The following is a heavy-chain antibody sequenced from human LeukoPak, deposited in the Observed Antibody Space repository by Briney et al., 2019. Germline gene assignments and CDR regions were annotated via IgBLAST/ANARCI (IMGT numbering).Heavy chain of an antibody. J-gene: IGHJ6*03. V-gene: IGHV3-15*01. CDR2: IKSKTDGGTT. CDR1: GFTFSSYW. D-gene: IGHD5-18*01. CDR3: TTSTIPRRYSYGLYYYYMDV. Sequence: GGTLRLSCAASGFTFSSYWMSWVRQAPGKGLEWVGRIKSKTDGGTTDYAAPVKGRFTISRDDSKNTLYLQMNSLKTEDTAVYYCTTSTIPRRYSYGLYYYYMDVWGKGTTVTVSS.